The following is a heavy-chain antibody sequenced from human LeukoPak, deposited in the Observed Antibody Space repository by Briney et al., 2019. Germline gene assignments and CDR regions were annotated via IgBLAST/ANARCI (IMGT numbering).Heavy chain of an antibody. V-gene: IGHV4-4*02. Sequence: SETLSLTCAVSGGSISSSTWWTWVRQPPGKGLERIGEIYHSGSTNYNPSLKSRVTISVDKSKNQFSLNLSSVTAADTAVYYCARHEGIAAAGIIWFDPWGQGTLVTVSS. D-gene: IGHD6-13*01. CDR1: GGSISSSTW. J-gene: IGHJ5*02. CDR3: ARHEGIAAAGIIWFDP. CDR2: IYHSGST.